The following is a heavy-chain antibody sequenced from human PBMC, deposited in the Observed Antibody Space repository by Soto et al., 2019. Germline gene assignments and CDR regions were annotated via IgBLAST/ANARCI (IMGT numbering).Heavy chain of an antibody. V-gene: IGHV3-11*01. CDR2: ISSSGSST. CDR1: GFTLGDYY. CDR3: ARAAAARPAAWY. D-gene: IGHD6-6*01. J-gene: IGHJ4*02. Sequence: QVQLVESGGGLVKPGGSLRLSCAASGFTLGDYYMSWIRQAPGKGLEWVSYISSSGSSTYYVDSVRGRFTISRDNAKNSLYLQMDSLGAEDTAVYYCARAAAARPAAWYGGQGTLVTVSS.